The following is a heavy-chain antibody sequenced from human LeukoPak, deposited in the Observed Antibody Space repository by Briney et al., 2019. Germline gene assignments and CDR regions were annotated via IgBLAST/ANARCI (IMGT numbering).Heavy chain of an antibody. Sequence: ASVKVSCKASGYTLTSYGISWVRQAPGQGLEWMGWISAYNGNTNYAQKLQGRVTMTTDTSTSTAYMELRSLRSDDTAVYYCARDIGVVPAAIPYYYYYMDVWGKGTTVTVSS. CDR2: ISAYNGNT. CDR1: GYTLTSYG. V-gene: IGHV1-18*01. CDR3: ARDIGVVPAAIPYYYYYMDV. J-gene: IGHJ6*03. D-gene: IGHD2-2*02.